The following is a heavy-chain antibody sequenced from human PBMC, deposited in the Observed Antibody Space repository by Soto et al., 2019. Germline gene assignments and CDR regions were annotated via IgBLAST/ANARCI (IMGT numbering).Heavy chain of an antibody. CDR3: ASVLIAATGTDYFDY. V-gene: IGHV4-59*01. J-gene: IGHJ4*02. CDR1: GGSISSYY. D-gene: IGHD6-13*01. Sequence: SETLSLTCTVYGGSISSYYWSWIRQPPGEGLEWIGNIYYRGSTNYNPSLKSRVSMSLDTSKNQFSLRLSSVTAADSAIYYCASVLIAATGTDYFDYWGQGILVTVSS. CDR2: IYYRGST.